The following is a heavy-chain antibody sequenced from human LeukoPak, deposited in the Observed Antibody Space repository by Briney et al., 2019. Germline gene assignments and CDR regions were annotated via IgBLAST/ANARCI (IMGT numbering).Heavy chain of an antibody. CDR3: AKALNYWYFDL. CDR1: GFTFSSYD. Sequence: GGSLRLSCAASGFTFSSYDMSWVRQAPGKGLEWVSASGGDGGSTYADSVKGRFTISRDYSKNALYLQMNSLRAEDTATYYCAKALNYWYFDLWGRGNLVTVSS. J-gene: IGHJ2*01. CDR2: SGGDGGST. V-gene: IGHV3-23*01.